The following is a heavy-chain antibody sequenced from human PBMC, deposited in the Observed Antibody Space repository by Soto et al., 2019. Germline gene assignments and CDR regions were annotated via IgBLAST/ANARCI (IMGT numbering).Heavy chain of an antibody. Sequence: SLRLSCAASGFTFSSYAMHWVRQAPGKGLEWVAVISYDGSNKYYADSVKGRFTISRDNSKNTLYLQMNSLRAEDTAVYYCARDAVWFGELLLGDAFDIWGQGTMVTVSS. CDR3: ARDAVWFGELLLGDAFDI. D-gene: IGHD3-10*01. V-gene: IGHV3-30-3*01. J-gene: IGHJ3*02. CDR2: ISYDGSNK. CDR1: GFTFSSYA.